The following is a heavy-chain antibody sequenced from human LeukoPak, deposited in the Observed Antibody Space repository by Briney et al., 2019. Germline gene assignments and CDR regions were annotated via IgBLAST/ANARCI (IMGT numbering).Heavy chain of an antibody. Sequence: PSETLSLTCTVSGGSISGNYWSWIRQPPGQGLEWIGRIYTTGSTDSTDFNPSLKSRVTMSVDTSKNQFSLKLGSVTAADTAVYYCAGFGAGSYYWGQGTLVTVSS. CDR3: AGFGAGSYY. V-gene: IGHV4-4*07. CDR1: GGSISGNY. CDR2: IYTTGSTDST. J-gene: IGHJ4*02. D-gene: IGHD3-10*01.